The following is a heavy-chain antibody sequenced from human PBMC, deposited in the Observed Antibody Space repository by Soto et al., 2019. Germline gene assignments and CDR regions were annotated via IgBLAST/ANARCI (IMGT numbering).Heavy chain of an antibody. CDR2: INPNSGGT. V-gene: IGHV1-2*02. D-gene: IGHD2-2*01. Sequence: ASVKVSCKASGYTFTGYYMHWVRQAPGQGLEWMGWINPNSGGTNYAQKFQGRVTMTRDTSTSTAYMELSRLRSDDTAVYYCARGGRCSSNTCTRRYYYGMDVWGQGTTVTVSS. CDR3: ARGGRCSSNTCTRRYYYGMDV. J-gene: IGHJ6*02. CDR1: GYTFTGYY.